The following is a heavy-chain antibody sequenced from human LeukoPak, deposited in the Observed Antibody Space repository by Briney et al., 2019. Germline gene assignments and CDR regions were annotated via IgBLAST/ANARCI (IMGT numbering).Heavy chain of an antibody. J-gene: IGHJ4*02. CDR1: GGSFSGYY. V-gene: IGHV4-34*01. Sequence: SETLSLTCAVYGGSFSGYYWSWIRQPPGKGLEWIGEINHSGSTNYNPSLKSRVTISVDTSKSQFSLKLSSVTAADTAVYYCARAPGDYDSSGYRTFDYWGQGTLVTVSS. CDR3: ARAPGDYDSSGYRTFDY. D-gene: IGHD3-22*01. CDR2: INHSGST.